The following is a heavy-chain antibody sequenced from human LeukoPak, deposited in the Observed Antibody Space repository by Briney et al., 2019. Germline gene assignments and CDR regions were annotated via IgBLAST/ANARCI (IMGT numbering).Heavy chain of an antibody. J-gene: IGHJ4*02. Sequence: PSETLSLTCTVSGGSISSGGYYWSWIRQHPGKGLEWIGYIYYSGSTYYNPSLKSRVTISVDTSKNQFSLKLSSATAADTAVYYCARVTSGYSYGYGYYFDYWGQGTLVTVSS. V-gene: IGHV4-31*03. CDR1: GGSISSGGYY. CDR2: IYYSGST. D-gene: IGHD5-18*01. CDR3: ARVTSGYSYGYGYYFDY.